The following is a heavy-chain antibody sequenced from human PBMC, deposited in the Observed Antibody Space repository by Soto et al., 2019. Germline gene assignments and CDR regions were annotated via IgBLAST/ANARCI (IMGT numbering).Heavy chain of an antibody. V-gene: IGHV3-33*01. CDR1: GFTFSSYG. J-gene: IGHJ6*03. Sequence: PGGSLRLSCAASGFTFSSYGMHWVRQAPGKGLEWVAVIWYDGSNKYYADSVKGRFTISRDNSKNTLYLQMNSLRAEDTAVYYCARDGDDILTGYYYYMDVWGKGTTVTVSS. D-gene: IGHD3-9*01. CDR2: IWYDGSNK. CDR3: ARDGDDILTGYYYYMDV.